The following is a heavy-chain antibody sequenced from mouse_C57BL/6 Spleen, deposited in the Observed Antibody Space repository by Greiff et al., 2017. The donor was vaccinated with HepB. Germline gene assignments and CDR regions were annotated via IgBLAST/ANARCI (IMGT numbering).Heavy chain of an antibody. CDR1: GYTFTSYW. V-gene: IGHV1-50*01. CDR2: IDPSDSYT. D-gene: IGHD1-1*01. CDR3: ARWDYYGSGAY. Sequence: QVQLQQSGAELVKPGASVKLSCKASGYTFTSYWMQWVKQRPGQGLEWIGEIDPSDSYTNYNQKFKGKATLTVDTSSSTAYMQLSSLTSEDSAVYYCARWDYYGSGAYWGQGTLVTVSA. J-gene: IGHJ3*01.